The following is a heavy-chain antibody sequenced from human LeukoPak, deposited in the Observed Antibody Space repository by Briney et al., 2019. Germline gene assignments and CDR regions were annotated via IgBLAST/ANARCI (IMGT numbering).Heavy chain of an antibody. CDR2: FSGSGGST. CDR3: AKDLQQQLFDY. Sequence: GALRLSCAASGFTFSSYAMSWVRQAPGKGLEWVSAFSGSGGSTYYADSVKGRFTISRDNSKNTLYLQMNSLRAEDTAVYYCAKDLQQQLFDYWGQGTLVTVSS. CDR1: GFTFSSYA. D-gene: IGHD6-13*01. J-gene: IGHJ4*02. V-gene: IGHV3-23*01.